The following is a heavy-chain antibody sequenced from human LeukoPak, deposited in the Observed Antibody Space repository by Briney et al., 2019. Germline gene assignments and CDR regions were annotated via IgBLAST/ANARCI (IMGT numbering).Heavy chain of an antibody. CDR3: ARTPRIDDILTGHIRADYYYYGMDV. J-gene: IGHJ6*02. Sequence: GASVKVSCKASGYTFTSYYMHWVRQAPGQGLEWMGGIIPIFGTANYAQKFQGRVTITADESTSTAYMELSSLRSEDTAVYYCARTPRIDDILTGHIRADYYYYGMDVWGQGTTVTVSS. D-gene: IGHD3-9*01. CDR2: IIPIFGTA. CDR1: GYTFTSYY. V-gene: IGHV1-69*13.